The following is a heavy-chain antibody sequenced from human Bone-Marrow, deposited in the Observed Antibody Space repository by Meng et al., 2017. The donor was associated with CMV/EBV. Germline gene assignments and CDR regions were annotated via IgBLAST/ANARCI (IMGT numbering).Heavy chain of an antibody. V-gene: IGHV3-53*01. J-gene: IGHJ6*02. CDR3: VRAVNGMDV. CDR2: ITLLNDI. CDR1: GFSVSYTY. Sequence: GGSLRLSCAASGFSVSYTYMSWVRQPPGTGLEWVSVITLLNDIYYADSVKGRFTISRDFSKNPGYVQMNSQRADKTAVYYCVRAVNGMDVWGRGTTVTVSS.